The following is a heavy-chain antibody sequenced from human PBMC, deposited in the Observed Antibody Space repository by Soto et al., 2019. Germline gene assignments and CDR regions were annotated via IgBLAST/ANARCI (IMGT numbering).Heavy chain of an antibody. V-gene: IGHV3-72*01. Sequence: PGGSLRLSCAASGFTFSDHYMDWVRQAPGKGLEWVGRTRNKANSYTTEYAASVKGRFTISRDDSKNSLYLQMNSLKTEDTAVYYCVYCSGGSCYSGMDVWGQGTTVTVSS. D-gene: IGHD2-15*01. J-gene: IGHJ6*02. CDR1: GFTFSDHY. CDR3: VYCSGGSCYSGMDV. CDR2: TRNKANSYTT.